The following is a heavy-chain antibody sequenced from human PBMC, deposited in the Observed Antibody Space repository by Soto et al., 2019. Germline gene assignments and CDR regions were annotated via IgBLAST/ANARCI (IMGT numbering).Heavy chain of an antibody. V-gene: IGHV1-18*01. CDR1: DNTFTHHG. CDR2: ISGYNGNT. D-gene: IGHD2-8*02. Sequence: GSSVKVSCKSSDNTFTHHGINWVRQAPGQGLEWMGWISGYNGNTKYAQKFQDRVTMTADTSTRTAFMEVRSLTSDDTGVYFCAATGGNYFGLDVWGQGTTVSVSS. CDR3: AATGGNYFGLDV. J-gene: IGHJ6*02.